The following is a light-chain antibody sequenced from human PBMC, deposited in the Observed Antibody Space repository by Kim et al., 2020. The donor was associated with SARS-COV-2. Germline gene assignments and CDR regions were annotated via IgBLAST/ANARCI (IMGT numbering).Light chain of an antibody. V-gene: IGLV3-19*01. CDR2: GEN. CDR1: SLRNHY. Sequence: SSELTQDPAVSVALGQTVRITCQGDSLRNHYASWYQQKPGQAPVLVIYGENNRPSGIPDRFSGSTSGNTASLTITGAQAEDEADYFCNSRDSSTSHLIFGGGTQLTDL. J-gene: IGLJ2*01. CDR3: NSRDSSTSHLI.